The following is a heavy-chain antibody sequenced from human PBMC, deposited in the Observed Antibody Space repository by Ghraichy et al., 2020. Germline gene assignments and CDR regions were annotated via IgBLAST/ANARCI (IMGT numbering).Heavy chain of an antibody. D-gene: IGHD6-19*01. Sequence: GGSLTLSCGASGFTFSGYAMSWVRQPPGKGLEWVSTITYSRANTPYAASVKGRFTISGDNYKSTVYLQMTSLGDYDTAVYYCAKTHYSGGFYDNWGQGTLVTVSS. J-gene: IGHJ4*02. V-gene: IGHV3-23*01. CDR3: AKTHYSGGFYDN. CDR2: ITYSRANT. CDR1: GFTFSGYA.